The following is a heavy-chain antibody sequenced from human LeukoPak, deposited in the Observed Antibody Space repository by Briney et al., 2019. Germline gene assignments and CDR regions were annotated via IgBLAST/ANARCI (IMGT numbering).Heavy chain of an antibody. CDR3: VRSAGNFDY. CDR1: GVTFSSYW. CDR2: TNTDGSDT. D-gene: IGHD1-26*01. V-gene: IGHV3-74*01. Sequence: GGSLRLSCAASGVTFSSYWMHGLRQATGKGRVCVSRTNTDGSDTSYADSVKGRFTVSRDNAKNTPHLQMNSLRAEDTAVYYCVRSAGNFDYWGQGTLVTDSS. J-gene: IGHJ4*02.